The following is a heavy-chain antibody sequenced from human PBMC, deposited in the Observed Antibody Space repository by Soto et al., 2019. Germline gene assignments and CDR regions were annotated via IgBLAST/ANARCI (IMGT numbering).Heavy chain of an antibody. Sequence: QVQLQESGPGLVKPSETLSLTCTVSGGSISSYYWSWIRQPPGKGLEWIGYIYYDGHINYNPSLKXXVXIXXDTSKNQFSLKVSSVTAADTALYYCASGGEGYSTYWGQGTLVTVSS. V-gene: IGHV4-59*01. CDR3: ASGGEGYSTY. J-gene: IGHJ4*02. D-gene: IGHD4-4*01. CDR2: IYYDGHI. CDR1: GGSISSYY.